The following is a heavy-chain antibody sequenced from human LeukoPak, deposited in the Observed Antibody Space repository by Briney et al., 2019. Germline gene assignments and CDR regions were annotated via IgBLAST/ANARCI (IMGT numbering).Heavy chain of an antibody. J-gene: IGHJ6*04. D-gene: IGHD4-23*01. Sequence: KSSGTLSLTCAVSGGSISSSNWWSWVRQPPGKGLEWIGEIYHSGSTNYNPSLKSRVTISVDTSRNQFSLKLSSVTAADTAVYYCARLLRDYGGKSLDVWGKGTTVTISS. CDR2: IYHSGST. CDR3: ARLLRDYGGKSLDV. CDR1: GGSISSSNW. V-gene: IGHV4-4*02.